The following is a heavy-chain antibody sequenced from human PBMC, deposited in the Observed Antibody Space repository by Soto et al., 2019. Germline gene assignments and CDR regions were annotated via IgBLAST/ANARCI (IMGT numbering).Heavy chain of an antibody. Sequence: QVQLQESGPGLVKPSGTLSLTCAVSGGSISSSNWWSWVRQPPGKGLEWIGEIYHSGSTNYNPSLKSRVTIAVDKSKNQFSLKLSSVTAADTAVYYCARATAAGTVYYYYYGMDVWGQGTTVTVSS. D-gene: IGHD6-13*01. J-gene: IGHJ6*02. CDR1: GGSISSSNW. CDR2: IYHSGST. V-gene: IGHV4-4*02. CDR3: ARATAAGTVYYYYYGMDV.